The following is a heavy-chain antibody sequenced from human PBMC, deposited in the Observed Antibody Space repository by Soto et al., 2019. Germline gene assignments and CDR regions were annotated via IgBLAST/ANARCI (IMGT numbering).Heavy chain of an antibody. J-gene: IGHJ2*01. Sequence: SETLSLTCTVSGGFISTGGYYWSWIRQHPGKGLEWIGYIYYSGSTYYNPSLKSRVTISVDTSKNQFSLKLSSVTAADTAVYYCASKVVVAAIPYWYFDLWGRGTLVTVSS. V-gene: IGHV4-31*03. CDR2: IYYSGST. D-gene: IGHD2-15*01. CDR3: ASKVVVAAIPYWYFDL. CDR1: GGFISTGGYY.